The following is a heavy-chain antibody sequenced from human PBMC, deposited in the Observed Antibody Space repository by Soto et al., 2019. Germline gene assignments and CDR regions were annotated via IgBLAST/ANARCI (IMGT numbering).Heavy chain of an antibody. J-gene: IGHJ5*02. CDR1: GGTFSSYA. Sequence: SVKVSCKASGGTFSSYAISWVRQAPGQGLEWMGGIIPIFGTANYAQKFQGRVTITADNSKNTLLLHMDKLTAEDTAVYFCAKDKLPASSVVVVAESRFDPWGQGTQVTVSS. CDR2: IIPIFGTA. V-gene: IGHV1-69*06. CDR3: AKDKLPASSVVVVAESRFDP. D-gene: IGHD2-15*01.